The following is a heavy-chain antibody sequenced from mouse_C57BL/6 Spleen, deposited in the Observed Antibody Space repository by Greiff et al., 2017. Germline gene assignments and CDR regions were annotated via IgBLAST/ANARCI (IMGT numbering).Heavy chain of an antibody. CDR3: ARDLDGFDY. Sequence: EVQLVESGPGLVKPSQSLSLTCSVTGYSITSGYYWNWIRQFPGNKLEWMGYISYDGSNNYNPSLKKRISITGDTTKNQFFLKLNSVTTEDTATYCCARDLDGFDYWGQGTTLTVAS. CDR2: ISYDGSN. V-gene: IGHV3-6*01. CDR1: GYSITSGYY. J-gene: IGHJ2*01.